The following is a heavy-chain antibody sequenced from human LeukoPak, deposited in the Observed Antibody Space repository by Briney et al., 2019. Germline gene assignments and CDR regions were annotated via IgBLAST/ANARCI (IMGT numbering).Heavy chain of an antibody. D-gene: IGHD3-10*01. CDR3: ARDTPGDTMVRGVIDSHFDY. Sequence: PGGSLRLSCAASGFTFSSYWMSWVRQAPGKGLEWVANIKQDGSEKYYVDSVKGRFTISRDNAKNSLYLQMNSPRAEDTAVYYCARDTPGDTMVRGVIDSHFDYWGQGTLVTVSS. V-gene: IGHV3-7*01. J-gene: IGHJ4*02. CDR2: IKQDGSEK. CDR1: GFTFSSYW.